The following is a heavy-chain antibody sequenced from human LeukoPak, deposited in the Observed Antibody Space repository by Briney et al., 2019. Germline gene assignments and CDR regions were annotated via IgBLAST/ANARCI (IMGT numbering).Heavy chain of an antibody. Sequence: ASVKVSCKASGYTFTSYGISWVRQAPGQRLEWMGWINAGNGNTKYSQKFQGRVTITRDTSASTAYMELSSLRSEDTAVYYCARDPGVNWFDPWGQGTLVTVSS. CDR2: INAGNGNT. CDR1: GYTFTSYG. V-gene: IGHV1-3*01. J-gene: IGHJ5*02. CDR3: ARDPGVNWFDP.